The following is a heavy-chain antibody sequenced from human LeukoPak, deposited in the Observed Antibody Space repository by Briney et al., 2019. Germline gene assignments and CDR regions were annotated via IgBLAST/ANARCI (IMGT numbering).Heavy chain of an antibody. J-gene: IGHJ4*02. V-gene: IGHV4-61*01. CDR3: ARTQYCSSTSCYFGYFDY. D-gene: IGHD2-2*01. Sequence: SETLSLTCTVSGGXVSSGSYYWSWIRQPPGQGLEWIAYVYYTGSTNYNPSLKSRVTISVDTSKNQFSLKLSSVTAADTAVYYCARTQYCSSTSCYFGYFDYWGQGALVTVSS. CDR1: GGXVSSGSYY. CDR2: VYYTGST.